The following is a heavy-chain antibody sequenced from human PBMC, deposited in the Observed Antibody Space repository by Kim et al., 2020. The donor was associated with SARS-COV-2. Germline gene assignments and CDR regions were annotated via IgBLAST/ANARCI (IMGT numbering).Heavy chain of an antibody. D-gene: IGHD5-12*01. J-gene: IGHJ3*02. Sequence: GGSLRLSCAASGFTFSSYAMHWVRQAPGKGLEWVAVISYDGSNKYYADSVKGRFTISRDNSKNTLYLQMSSLRAEDTAVYYCAKVSGGGYVGPFDIWGQGTMVTVSS. CDR3: AKVSGGGYVGPFDI. CDR2: ISYDGSNK. V-gene: IGHV3-30*18. CDR1: GFTFSSYA.